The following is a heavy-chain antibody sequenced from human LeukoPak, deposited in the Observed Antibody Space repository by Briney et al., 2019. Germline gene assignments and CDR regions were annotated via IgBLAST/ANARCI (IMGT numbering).Heavy chain of an antibody. D-gene: IGHD2-21*01. CDR3: ARAIATNWFDP. CDR1: GFTFSDYY. V-gene: IGHV3-11*06. J-gene: IGHJ5*02. Sequence: PGGSLRLSCAASGFTFSDYYMSWIRQAPGKGLEWASYISSSSSYTNYADSVKGRFTISRDNAKNSLYLQMNSLRAEDTAVYYCARAIATNWFDPWGQGTLVTVSS. CDR2: ISSSSSYT.